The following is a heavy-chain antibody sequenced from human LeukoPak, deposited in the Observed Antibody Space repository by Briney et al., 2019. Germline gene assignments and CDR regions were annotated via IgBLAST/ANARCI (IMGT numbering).Heavy chain of an antibody. CDR1: GFTFSSYG. V-gene: IGHV3-33*01. D-gene: IGHD3-16*02. J-gene: IGHJ4*02. CDR2: IWYDGSNK. Sequence: PGRSLRLSCAASGFTFSSYGMHWVRQAPGKGLEWVAVIWYDGSNKYYADSVKGRFTISRDNSKNTLYLQMNSLRAEDTAVYYCARAERERGLGGYVWGSYRAYYFDYWGQGTLVTVSS. CDR3: ARAERERGLGGYVWGSYRAYYFDY.